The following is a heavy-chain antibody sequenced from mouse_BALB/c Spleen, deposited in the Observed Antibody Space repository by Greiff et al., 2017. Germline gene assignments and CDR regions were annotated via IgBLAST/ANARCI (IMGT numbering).Heavy chain of an antibody. V-gene: IGHV1-7*01. CDR2: INPSTGYT. J-gene: IGHJ3*01. CDR3: ARSMIKDFAY. Sequence: VQLKQSGAELAKPGASVKMSCKASGYTFTSYWMHWVKQRPGQGLEWIGYINPSTGYTEYNQKFKDKATLTADKSSSTAYMQLSSLTSEDSAVYYGARSMIKDFAYWGQGTLVTVSA. CDR1: GYTFTSYW. D-gene: IGHD2-4*01.